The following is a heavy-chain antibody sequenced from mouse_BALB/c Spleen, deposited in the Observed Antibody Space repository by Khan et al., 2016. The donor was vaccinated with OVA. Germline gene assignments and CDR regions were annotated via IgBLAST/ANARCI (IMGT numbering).Heavy chain of an antibody. J-gene: IGHJ3*01. V-gene: IGHV2-3*01. CDR2: IWGDGST. Sequence: QVQLKESGPGLVAPSQSLSITCTVSGLSLTNYGISWIRQPPGKGLEWLGVIWGDGSTNYHSALISRLSINKDNSKRQVFLKMNSLQTDDTATYYCASIYYGYDWFTYRGQGTLVTVSA. D-gene: IGHD2-2*01. CDR3: ASIYYGYDWFTY. CDR1: GLSLTNYG.